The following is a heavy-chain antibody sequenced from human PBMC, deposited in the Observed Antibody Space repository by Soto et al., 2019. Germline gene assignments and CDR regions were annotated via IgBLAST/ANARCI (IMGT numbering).Heavy chain of an antibody. CDR3: ARRHLAVAVSPWFDP. J-gene: IGHJ5*02. Sequence: QVTLKESGPVLVNPTETLTLRCTVSGLSITDSEMGVSWIRQPPGQPLEWLAHIDSSGEKSYRTFLKIRLAISKDTSKIQIVLTMTNMDPADTATYYCARRHLAVAVSPWFDPWGQGIPVTVSS. CDR1: GLSITDSEMG. V-gene: IGHV2-26*01. CDR2: IDSSGEK. D-gene: IGHD6-19*01.